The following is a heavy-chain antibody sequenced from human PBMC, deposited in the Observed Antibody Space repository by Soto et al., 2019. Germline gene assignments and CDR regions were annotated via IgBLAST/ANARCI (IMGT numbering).Heavy chain of an antibody. Sequence: QVHLVQSGAEVKKPGSSVNISCKASGGTFSTYGLNWVRQFPGQGLEWMGGIIPASDTENYAQKFQGRVTLPPXXXTXXAHMQMDSRTSDDTAVYYCATAVTAGTYYNYGLDVWGQGTTVTVS. CDR3: ATAVTAGTYYNYGLDV. D-gene: IGHD2-21*02. CDR1: GGTFSTYG. V-gene: IGHV1-69*14. J-gene: IGHJ6*02. CDR2: IIPASDTE.